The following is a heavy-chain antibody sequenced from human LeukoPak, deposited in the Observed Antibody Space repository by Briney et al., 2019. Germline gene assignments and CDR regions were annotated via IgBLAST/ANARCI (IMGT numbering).Heavy chain of an antibody. CDR1: GFSFSSYW. J-gene: IGHJ6*03. Sequence: GGSLRLSCAASGFSFSSYWMHWVRQAPGEGLVWVSRIDSFGSSATYADSVKGRFTVSRDKATNSLYLQMNSLRKEDTALYYCARDLMMEGRYFYHYMDVWGKGTTVTVSS. CDR2: IDSFGSSA. CDR3: ARDLMMEGRYFYHYMDV. D-gene: IGHD2-8*01. V-gene: IGHV3-74*03.